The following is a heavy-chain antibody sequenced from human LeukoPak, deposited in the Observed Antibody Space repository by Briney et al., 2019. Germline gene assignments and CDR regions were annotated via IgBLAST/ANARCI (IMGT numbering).Heavy chain of an antibody. CDR1: GFTFDDYG. J-gene: IGHJ4*02. CDR2: INWNGGST. Sequence: GGSLRLSCAASGFTFDDYGMSWVRQAPGKGLEWVSGINWNGGSTGYADSVKGRFTISRDNAKNSLYLQMNRLRAEDTAVYYCARDSTYYYDSSGYPQFDYWGQGTLVTVSS. D-gene: IGHD3-22*01. CDR3: ARDSTYYYDSSGYPQFDY. V-gene: IGHV3-20*04.